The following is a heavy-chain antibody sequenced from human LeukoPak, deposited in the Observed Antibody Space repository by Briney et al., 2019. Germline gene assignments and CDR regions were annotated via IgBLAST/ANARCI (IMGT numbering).Heavy chain of an antibody. CDR1: GFTFSNAW. CDR3: TTESSDHGDYLDAFDI. Sequence: PGGSLRLSCAASGFTFSNAWMSWVRQAPGKGLEWVGRIKSKTDGGTTDYAAPVKGRFTISRDDSKNTLYLQMNSLKTEDTAVYYCTTESSDHGDYLDAFDIWGQGTMVTVSS. J-gene: IGHJ3*02. CDR2: IKSKTDGGTT. V-gene: IGHV3-15*01. D-gene: IGHD4-17*01.